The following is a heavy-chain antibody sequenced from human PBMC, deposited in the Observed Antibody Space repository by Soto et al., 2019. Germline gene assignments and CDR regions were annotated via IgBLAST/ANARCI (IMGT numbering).Heavy chain of an antibody. J-gene: IGHJ6*02. Sequence: QVQLVESGGGVVQPGRSLRLSCAASGFTFSSYAMHWVRQAPGKGLEWVAVISYDGSNKYYADSVKGRFTISRDNSTNTLYLQMNSLRAEDTAVYYCARDLTLVVVAATRYYYGMDVWGQGTTVTVSS. V-gene: IGHV3-30-3*01. D-gene: IGHD2-15*01. CDR1: GFTFSSYA. CDR2: ISYDGSNK. CDR3: ARDLTLVVVAATRYYYGMDV.